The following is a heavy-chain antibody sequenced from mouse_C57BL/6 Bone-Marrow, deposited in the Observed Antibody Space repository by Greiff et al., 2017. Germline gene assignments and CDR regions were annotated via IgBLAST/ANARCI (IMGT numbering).Heavy chain of an antibody. V-gene: IGHV1-55*01. J-gene: IGHJ2*01. D-gene: IGHD4-1*02. CDR3: APLQLGGYFDY. Sequence: QVQLQQPGAELVKPGASVKMSCKASGYTFTSYWITWVKQRPGQGLEWIGDIYPGSGSTNYNEKFKSKATLTVDKSSSTAYMQLSSLTSEDSAVYYCAPLQLGGYFDYWGQGTTLTVSS. CDR1: GYTFTSYW. CDR2: IYPGSGST.